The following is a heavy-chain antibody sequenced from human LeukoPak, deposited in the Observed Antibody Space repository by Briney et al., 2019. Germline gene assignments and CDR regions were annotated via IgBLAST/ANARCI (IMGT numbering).Heavy chain of an antibody. D-gene: IGHD2-15*01. Sequence: SQTLSLTCAISGDSVSSNTAAWNWIRQSPSRGLEWLGRTYLRSRWYNDCAVSLKSRITINPDTSKNQFSLHLTSVTLEDTAVYYCARESGACSGGSCYWYFDLWGRGTLVTVSS. J-gene: IGHJ2*01. CDR2: TYLRSRWYN. V-gene: IGHV6-1*01. CDR1: GDSVSSNTAA. CDR3: ARESGACSGGSCYWYFDL.